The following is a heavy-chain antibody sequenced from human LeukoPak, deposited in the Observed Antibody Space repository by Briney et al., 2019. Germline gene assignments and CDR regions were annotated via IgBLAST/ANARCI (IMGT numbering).Heavy chain of an antibody. J-gene: IGHJ4*02. CDR1: GGSISSLY. CDR3: AVESYENSNYSPEVPGT. CDR2: IYYSAST. D-gene: IGHD3-22*01. Sequence: SETLSLTCTVSGGSISSLYYSWIRQPPGKGLEWIGYIYYSASTNYNPSLKSRVTISVDTSKNQFSLKLSSVTAADTAVYYCAVESYENSNYSPEVPGTWGQGTLVTVSS. V-gene: IGHV4-59*08.